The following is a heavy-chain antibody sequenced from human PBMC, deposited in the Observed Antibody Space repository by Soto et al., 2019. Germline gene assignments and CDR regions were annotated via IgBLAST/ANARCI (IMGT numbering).Heavy chain of an antibody. CDR1: GFTFSNYG. CDR2: ISRDGSVR. D-gene: IGHD2-21*01. CDR3: AKEYCGGHCSSDYFDY. V-gene: IGHV3-30*18. J-gene: IGHJ4*02. Sequence: QVQLVESGGGVVQPGRSLRLSCAASGFTFSNYGIHWVRQAPGNGLEWVAVISRDGSVRYYADSVKGRFTISRDNSKNTRYLQVNNLRPEDTAVYYCAKEYCGGHCSSDYFDYWGQGTLVTVSS.